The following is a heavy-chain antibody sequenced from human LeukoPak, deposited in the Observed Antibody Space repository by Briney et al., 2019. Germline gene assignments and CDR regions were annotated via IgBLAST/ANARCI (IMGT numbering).Heavy chain of an antibody. CDR1: GFTFSSYW. CDR2: INSDGSTT. D-gene: IGHD6-6*01. Sequence: GGSLRLSCAASGFTFSSYWMHWVRQAPGKGPVWVSRINSDGSTTSYADSVKGRSTISRDNAKNTMYLQMNSLRVEDTAVYYCARGLSGYSGSLGYWGQGTLVTVSS. J-gene: IGHJ4*02. V-gene: IGHV3-74*01. CDR3: ARGLSGYSGSLGY.